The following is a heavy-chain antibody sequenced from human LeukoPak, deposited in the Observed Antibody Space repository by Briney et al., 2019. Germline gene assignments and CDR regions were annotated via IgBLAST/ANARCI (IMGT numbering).Heavy chain of an antibody. V-gene: IGHV1-18*01. CDR1: GYTFTSYV. Sequence: GASVNVSCKASGYTFTSYVISWVRQAPGQGLEWMGWISAYNGNTNYAQKLQGRVTMTTDTSTSTAYMELRSLRSDDTAVYYCARELGSYGSGSSLPDYWGQGTLVTVSS. D-gene: IGHD3-10*01. J-gene: IGHJ4*02. CDR2: ISAYNGNT. CDR3: ARELGSYGSGSSLPDY.